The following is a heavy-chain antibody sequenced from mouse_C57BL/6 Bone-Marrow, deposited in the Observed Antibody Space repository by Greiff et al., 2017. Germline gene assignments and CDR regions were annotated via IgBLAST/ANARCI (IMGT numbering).Heavy chain of an antibody. Sequence: EAGGIDFSRYWMSWVRRAPGNGLEWIGEINPDSSTINYAPSLKDKFIISRDNAKNTLYLQMSKVRSEDTALYYCARQSNYYGSSYEWFAYWGQGTLVTVSA. CDR3: ARQSNYYGSSYEWFAY. CDR1: GIDFSRYW. V-gene: IGHV4-1*01. J-gene: IGHJ3*01. CDR2: INPDSSTI. D-gene: IGHD1-1*01.